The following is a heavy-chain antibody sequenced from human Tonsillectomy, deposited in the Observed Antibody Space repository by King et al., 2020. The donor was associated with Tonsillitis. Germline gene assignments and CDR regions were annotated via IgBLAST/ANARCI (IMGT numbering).Heavy chain of an antibody. D-gene: IGHD2-21*02. J-gene: IGHJ3*02. V-gene: IGHV3-33*08. CDR3: ARDYCGGDCYAFDM. CDR1: GFTFSNFG. Sequence: VQLVESGGGVIQPGRSLRLSCAASGFTFSNFGMHWVRQAPGKGLEWVAVIWYDGSNEDYEDSVKGRFTISRDNSRGTVYLQMNSLRAEDTAVYHCARDYCGGDCYAFDMWGQGTMFTVSS. CDR2: IWYDGSNE.